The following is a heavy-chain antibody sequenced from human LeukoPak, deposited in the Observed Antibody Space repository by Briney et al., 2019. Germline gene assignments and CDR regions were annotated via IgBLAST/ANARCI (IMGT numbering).Heavy chain of an antibody. Sequence: GASVKVFCKASGGTFSSYAISWVRQAPGQGLEWMGGIIPIFGTANYAQKFQGRVTITADESTSTAYMELSSLRSEDTAVYYCATAATQRYYYYYGMDVWGQGTTVTVSS. J-gene: IGHJ6*02. CDR1: GGTFSSYA. D-gene: IGHD2-15*01. CDR3: ATAATQRYYYYYGMDV. V-gene: IGHV1-69*01. CDR2: IIPIFGTA.